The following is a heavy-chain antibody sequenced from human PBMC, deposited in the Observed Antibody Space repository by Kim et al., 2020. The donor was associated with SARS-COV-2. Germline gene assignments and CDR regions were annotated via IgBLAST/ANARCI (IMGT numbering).Heavy chain of an antibody. D-gene: IGHD2-15*01. CDR1: GGTFSNYD. CDR2: IIPMFGTT. CDR3: ATCSGGSCNPPGDAFDI. Sequence: SVKVSCRASGGTFSNYDIIWVRQAPGQGLEWMGGIIPMFGTTNYAQNFQVRVTITADESTRTAYMELSSLRSEDTAVYYCATCSGGSCNPPGDAFDIWGQGTMVTVSP. V-gene: IGHV1-69*13. J-gene: IGHJ3*02.